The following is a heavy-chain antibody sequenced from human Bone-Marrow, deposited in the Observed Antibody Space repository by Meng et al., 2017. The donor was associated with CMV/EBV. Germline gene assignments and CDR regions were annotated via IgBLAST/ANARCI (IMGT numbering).Heavy chain of an antibody. D-gene: IGHD3-22*01. CDR2: IYLEDDK. J-gene: IGHJ4*02. CDR3: ANNRPTYFYDSSGYYPGNYFDY. CDR1: GFSLXTSGVG. Sequence: QITLKESGPTLVKPXXTLTLTCTFSGFSLXTSGVGVGWIRQPPGKALEGLALIYLEDDKRYSPTLKRRLTITKDTSKNQVVLTMTNMGPVDTATYYCANNRPTYFYDSSGYYPGNYFDYWGQGTLVTVSS. V-gene: IGHV2-5*02.